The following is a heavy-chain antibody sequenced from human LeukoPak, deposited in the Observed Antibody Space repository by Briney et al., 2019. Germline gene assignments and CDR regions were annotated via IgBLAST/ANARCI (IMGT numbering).Heavy chain of an antibody. CDR2: IIPIFGTA. CDR3: ARDRGSGSYDIWFDP. J-gene: IGHJ5*02. D-gene: IGHD3-10*01. Sequence: ASVKVSCKASGGTFSSYAISWVRQAPGQGLEWMGGIIPIFGTANYAQKFQGRVTITADKSTSTAYMELSSLRSEDTAVYYCARDRGSGSYDIWFDPWGQGTLVTVSS. V-gene: IGHV1-69*06. CDR1: GGTFSSYA.